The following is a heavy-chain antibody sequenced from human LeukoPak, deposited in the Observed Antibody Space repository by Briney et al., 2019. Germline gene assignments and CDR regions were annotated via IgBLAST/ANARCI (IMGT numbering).Heavy chain of an antibody. CDR2: IRSKAYGGTT. CDR3: TRDGDVIVGAFGY. V-gene: IGHV3-49*04. Sequence: GGSLRLSCTASGFTFGDYAMNWVRQAPGKGLEWVGFIRSKAYGGTTEYAASVKGRFTISRDDSKSIAYLQMNSLKTEDTAVYYCTRDGDVIVGAFGYWGQGTLVTVSS. D-gene: IGHD3-16*02. CDR1: GFTFGDYA. J-gene: IGHJ4*02.